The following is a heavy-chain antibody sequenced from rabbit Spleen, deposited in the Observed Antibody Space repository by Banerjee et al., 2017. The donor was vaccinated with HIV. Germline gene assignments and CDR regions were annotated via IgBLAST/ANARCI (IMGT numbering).Heavy chain of an antibody. J-gene: IGHJ4*01. V-gene: IGHV1S45*01. CDR3: ARGSAAMAMVITGFYLTL. CDR1: GFSFSSIYW. D-gene: IGHD2-1*01. CDR2: IYTGSGNT. Sequence: EESGGGLVKPEGSLTLTCTASGFSFSSIYWICWVRQAPGKGLEWIGCIYTGSGNTYYASWAKGRFTISKTSSTTVTLQMTSLTAADTATYFCARGSAAMAMVITGFYLTLWGPGTLVTVS.